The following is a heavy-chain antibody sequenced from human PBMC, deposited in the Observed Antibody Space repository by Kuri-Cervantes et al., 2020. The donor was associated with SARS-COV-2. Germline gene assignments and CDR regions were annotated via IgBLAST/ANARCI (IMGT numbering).Heavy chain of an antibody. CDR3: ARGMDIVVVPAAIEGGGWYYYMDV. J-gene: IGHJ6*03. V-gene: IGHV1-69*05. D-gene: IGHD2-2*02. CDR1: GGTFSRYA. Sequence: SVKVSCKASGGTFSRYAISWVRQAPGQGLEWMGRIIPIFGTANYAQKFQGRVTITTDESTSTAYMELSSLRSEDTAVYYCARGMDIVVVPAAIEGGGWYYYMDVWGKGTTVTVSS. CDR2: IIPIFGTA.